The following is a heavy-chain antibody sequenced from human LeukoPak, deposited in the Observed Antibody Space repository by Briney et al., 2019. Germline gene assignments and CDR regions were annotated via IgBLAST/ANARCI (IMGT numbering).Heavy chain of an antibody. CDR1: GFTFSSYA. J-gene: IGHJ4*02. D-gene: IGHD3-22*01. Sequence: PGGSLRLSCAASGFTFSSYAVTWVRQAPGKGLEWVSAISGSGGSTYYADSVKGRFTISRDNSKNTLYLQMNSLRAEDTAVYYCAKARASSGFNYWGQGTLVTVSS. CDR2: ISGSGGST. V-gene: IGHV3-23*01. CDR3: AKARASSGFNY.